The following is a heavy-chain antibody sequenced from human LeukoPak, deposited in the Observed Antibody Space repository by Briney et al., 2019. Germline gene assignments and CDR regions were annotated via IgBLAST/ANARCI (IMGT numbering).Heavy chain of an antibody. J-gene: IGHJ4*02. Sequence: ASVKVSCKASGYTFTSFGTSWVRQAPGQGLEWMGWISAYNANTNYAQKVQGRVAMATDTSTSTAYMELRSLRSDDTAVYYCARLDCIGGSCRVFDYWGQGTLVTVSS. D-gene: IGHD2-15*01. CDR3: ARLDCIGGSCRVFDY. CDR2: ISAYNANT. CDR1: GYTFTSFG. V-gene: IGHV1-18*01.